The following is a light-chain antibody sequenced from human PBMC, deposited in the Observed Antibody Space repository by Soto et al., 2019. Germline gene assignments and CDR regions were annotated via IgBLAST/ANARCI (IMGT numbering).Light chain of an antibody. CDR1: SSDVGGYNY. CDR2: EVS. V-gene: IGLV2-8*01. Sequence: QSALTLHPSASGSPGQSVTISCTGTSSDVGGYNYVSWYQQHPGKAPKLMIYEVSKRPSGVPDRFSGSKSGNTASLTVSGLQAEDEADYYCSSYAGSNNLGVFGGGTKLTVL. J-gene: IGLJ3*02. CDR3: SSYAGSNNLGV.